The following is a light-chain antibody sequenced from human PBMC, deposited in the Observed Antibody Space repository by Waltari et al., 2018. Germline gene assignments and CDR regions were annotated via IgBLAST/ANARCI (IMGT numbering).Light chain of an antibody. Sequence: IVLTQSPGTLSLSPGGSATLSCRASHGVTNNFLAWYQQKLGQGPRRLSYGAFVRATGVPDRFSGSGSGTDFTLTISRLGPDDFAVYFCHQYVGAPYTFGQGTKLEIK. V-gene: IGKV3-20*01. CDR3: HQYVGAPYT. CDR2: GAF. J-gene: IGKJ2*01. CDR1: HGVTNNF.